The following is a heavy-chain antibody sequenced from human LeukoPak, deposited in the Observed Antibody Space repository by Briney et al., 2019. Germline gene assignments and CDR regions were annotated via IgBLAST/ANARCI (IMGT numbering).Heavy chain of an antibody. CDR1: GYTFTGYY. D-gene: IGHD3-9*01. CDR3: ASALRYFDWLPYGSGFDY. CDR2: INPNSGGT. V-gene: IGHV1-2*02. J-gene: IGHJ4*02. Sequence: ASVKASCKASGYTFTGYYMHWVRQAPGQGLEWMGWINPNSGGTNYAQKFQGRVTMTRDTSISTAYMELNRLRSDDTAVYYCASALRYFDWLPYGSGFDYWGQGTLVTVSS.